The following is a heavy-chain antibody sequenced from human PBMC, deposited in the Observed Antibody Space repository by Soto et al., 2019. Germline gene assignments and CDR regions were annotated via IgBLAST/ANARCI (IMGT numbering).Heavy chain of an antibody. CDR2: ISYSGKT. J-gene: IGHJ5*02. Sequence: SETLSHTCPASNQTFGTAVFYRIWLRRNRGRGLEWIGYISYSGKTFYNPPLQSRVSMPLDTSTNQFSLKLSSVTAADTAVYSCARHLSGDYPNANWFDPWGQGTLVTVSS. V-gene: IGHV4-31*03. D-gene: IGHD4-17*01. CDR3: ARHLSGDYPNANWFDP. CDR1: NQTFGTAVFY.